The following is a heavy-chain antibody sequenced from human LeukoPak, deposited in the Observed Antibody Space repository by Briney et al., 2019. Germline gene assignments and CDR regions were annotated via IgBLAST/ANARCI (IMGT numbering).Heavy chain of an antibody. D-gene: IGHD2-8*02. J-gene: IGHJ6*03. CDR2: IYYSGST. CDR1: GGSISSYY. Sequence: SETLSLTCTVSGGSISSYYWSWIRQPPGKGLEWIGYIYYSGSTNYNPSLKSRVTISVDTSKNQFSLKLSSVTAADTAVYYCARRLRINWCNGRYYYYYMDVWGKGTTVTVSS. V-gene: IGHV4-59*01. CDR3: ARRLRINWCNGRYYYYYMDV.